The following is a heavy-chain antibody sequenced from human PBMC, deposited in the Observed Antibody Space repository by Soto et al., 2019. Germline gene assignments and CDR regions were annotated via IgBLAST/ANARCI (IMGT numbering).Heavy chain of an antibody. CDR2: IIPILGIA. CDR1: GGTFSSYT. D-gene: IGHD2-2*01. CDR3: ARVSCSSTSCRHPSNWFDP. Sequence: GASVKVSCKASGGTFSSYTISWVRQAPGQGLEWMGRIIPILGIANYAQKFQGRVTITADKSTSTAYMELSSLRSEDTAVYYCARVSCSSTSCRHPSNWFDPWGQGTLVTVSS. V-gene: IGHV1-69*02. J-gene: IGHJ5*02.